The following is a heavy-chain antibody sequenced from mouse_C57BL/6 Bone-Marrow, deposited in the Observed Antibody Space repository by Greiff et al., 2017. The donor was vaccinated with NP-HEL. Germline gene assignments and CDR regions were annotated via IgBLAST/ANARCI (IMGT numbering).Heavy chain of an antibody. CDR3: ARPRLSAWFAY. V-gene: IGHV5-17*01. Sequence: EVKVVESGGGLVKPGGSLKLSCAASGFTFSDYGMHWVRQAPEKGLEWVAYISSGSSTIYYADTVKGRFTISRDNAKNTLFLQMTSLRSEDTAMYYCARPRLSAWFAYWGQGTLVTGSA. CDR2: ISSGSSTI. CDR1: GFTFSDYG. D-gene: IGHD3-2*02. J-gene: IGHJ3*01.